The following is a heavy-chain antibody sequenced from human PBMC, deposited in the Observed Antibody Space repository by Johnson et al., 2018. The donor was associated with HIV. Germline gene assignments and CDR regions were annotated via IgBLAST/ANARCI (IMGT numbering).Heavy chain of an antibody. D-gene: IGHD5-18*01. CDR3: AKRVHSYGYAGAFDI. Sequence: EQLVESGGGVVQPGGSLRLSCAASGFTFSRYGMHWVRQAPGKGLEWVAFIRYDGNNKYYADSVKGRFTISRDNSKNTVYLQMNSLRAEDTAVYYCAKRVHSYGYAGAFDIWGQGTMVTVSS. V-gene: IGHV3-30*02. CDR1: GFTFSRYG. CDR2: IRYDGNNK. J-gene: IGHJ3*02.